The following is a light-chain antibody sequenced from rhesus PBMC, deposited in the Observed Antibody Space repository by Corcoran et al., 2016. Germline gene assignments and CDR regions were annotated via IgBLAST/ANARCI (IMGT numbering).Light chain of an antibody. CDR2: KSS. Sequence: DIQMTQSPSSLSASVGDTVTITCQASQGISSWLAWYQQKPGKGPKLLLFKSSSLQSGVPSRFSGCGSGTDFTLTSSGLQSEDFATYSCLQYNNRPYTFGQGTKVEIK. CDR1: QGISSW. CDR3: LQYNNRPYT. J-gene: IGKJ2*01. V-gene: IGKV1-21*01.